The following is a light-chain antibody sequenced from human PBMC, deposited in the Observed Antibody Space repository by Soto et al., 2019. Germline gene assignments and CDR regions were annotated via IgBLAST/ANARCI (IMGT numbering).Light chain of an antibody. CDR3: QQSYSTPPVT. CDR2: AAS. CDR1: QTISTY. V-gene: IGKV1-39*01. Sequence: DIQMTQSPSCLSASVGDRVTITCRASQTISTYLNWYQQKPGKAPKLLIYAASSLQSEVPSRFSGSGSGTDFTLTISSLQPEDFATYYCQQSYSTPPVTFGGGTKVDIK. J-gene: IGKJ4*01.